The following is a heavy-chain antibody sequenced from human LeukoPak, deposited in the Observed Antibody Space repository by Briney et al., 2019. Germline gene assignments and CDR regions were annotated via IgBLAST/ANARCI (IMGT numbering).Heavy chain of an antibody. CDR1: GFTVSSNY. V-gene: IGHV3-53*01. CDR2: IYSGGST. J-gene: IGHJ4*02. D-gene: IGHD3-10*01. CDR3: ARVALWFGELADY. Sequence: GGSLRLSCAASGFTVSSNYMSWVRQAPGKGLEWVSVIYSGGSTYYADSVKGRFTISRDNSKNTLYLQMNSLRAEDTAVYYCARVALWFGELADYWGQGTLVTVSS.